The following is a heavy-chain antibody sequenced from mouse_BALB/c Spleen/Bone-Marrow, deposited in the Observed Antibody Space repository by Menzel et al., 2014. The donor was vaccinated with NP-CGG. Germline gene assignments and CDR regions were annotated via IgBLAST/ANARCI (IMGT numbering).Heavy chain of an antibody. D-gene: IGHD4-1*01. V-gene: IGHV1S81*02. Sequence: VKLQESGAELVKPGASVKLSCKASGYTFTSYYMYWVKQRPGQGLEWIGEINPGNGGTNFNEKFKGRATLTVDKSSSTAYMQLSSLTSEDSAVYYCTRGRTWDFDYWGQGTTLTVSS. CDR1: GYTFTSYY. CDR3: TRGRTWDFDY. CDR2: INPGNGGT. J-gene: IGHJ2*01.